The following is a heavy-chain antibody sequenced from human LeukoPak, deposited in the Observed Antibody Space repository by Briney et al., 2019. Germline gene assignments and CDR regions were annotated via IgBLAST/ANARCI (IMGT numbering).Heavy chain of an antibody. J-gene: IGHJ4*01. CDR1: GASINNNF. V-gene: IGHV4-59*08. CDR2: IYSSGSA. D-gene: IGHD3-22*01. Sequence: SETLSLTCTVSGASINNNFWTWIRQPPGKGLEWIGYIYSSGSANYNPSLKSRVIISGDTSKNQSSLNLTSVTAADTAVYFCARHRDYYDTWGHGTLVTVSS. CDR3: ARHRDYYDT.